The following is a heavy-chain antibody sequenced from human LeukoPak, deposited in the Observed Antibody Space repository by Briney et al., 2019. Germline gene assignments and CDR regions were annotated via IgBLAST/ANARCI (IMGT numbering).Heavy chain of an antibody. CDR2: INHSGST. J-gene: IGHJ3*02. CDR3: ARVNVPHDAFDI. CDR1: GGSISSGDYY. D-gene: IGHD2-2*01. V-gene: IGHV4-39*07. Sequence: SETLSLTCTVSGGSISSGDYYWSWIRQPPGKGLEWIGEINHSGSTNYNPSLKSRVTISVDTSKNQFSLKLSSVTAADTAVYYCARVNVPHDAFDIWGQGTMVTVSS.